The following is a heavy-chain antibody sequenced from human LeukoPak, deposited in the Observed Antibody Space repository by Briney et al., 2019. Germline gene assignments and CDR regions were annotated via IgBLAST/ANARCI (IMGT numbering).Heavy chain of an antibody. CDR2: INPNSGGT. Sequence: ASVKVSCKASGYTFTGYYMHWVRQAPGQGLEWMGWINPNSGGTNYAQKFQGWVTMTRDTSISTAYMGLSRLRSDDTAVYYCARDRVYYGSGSYYYGMDVWGKGTTVTVSS. J-gene: IGHJ6*04. CDR1: GYTFTGYY. CDR3: ARDRVYYGSGSYYYGMDV. D-gene: IGHD3-10*01. V-gene: IGHV1-2*04.